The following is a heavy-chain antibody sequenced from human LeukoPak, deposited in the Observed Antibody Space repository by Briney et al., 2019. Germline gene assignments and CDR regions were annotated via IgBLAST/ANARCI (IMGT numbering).Heavy chain of an antibody. V-gene: IGHV4-61*02. Sequence: PSETLSLTCTVSGGSISSGSYYWSWIRQPAGKGLEWIGRIYTSGSTNYNPSLKSRVTLSVDTSKNQFSLRLNSLTAADTAVYYCARDRSSGWSFDYWGQGILVTVSS. CDR3: ARDRSSGWSFDY. J-gene: IGHJ4*02. CDR2: IYTSGST. D-gene: IGHD6-19*01. CDR1: GGSISSGSYY.